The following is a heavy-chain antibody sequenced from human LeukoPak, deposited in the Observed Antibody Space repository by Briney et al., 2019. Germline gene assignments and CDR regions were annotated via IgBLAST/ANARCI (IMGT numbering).Heavy chain of an antibody. J-gene: IGHJ4*02. CDR3: ARSLLNCGGDCYAVDY. CDR2: INPNSGGT. CDR1: GYTFTGYY. Sequence: ASVKVSCKASGYTFTGYYMHWVRQAPGQGLEWMGWINPNSGGTNYAQKFQGRVTMTRDTSISTAYMELSRLRSDDTAVYYCARSLLNCGGDCYAVDYWGQGTLVTVPS. D-gene: IGHD2-21*01. V-gene: IGHV1-2*02.